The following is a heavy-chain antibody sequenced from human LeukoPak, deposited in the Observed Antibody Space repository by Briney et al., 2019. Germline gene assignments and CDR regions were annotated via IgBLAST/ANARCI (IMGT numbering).Heavy chain of an antibody. CDR3: TRSPHVLRFLGNWFDP. Sequence: GGSLRLSCTASGFTFGDYAMSWFRQAPGKGLEWVGFIRSKAYGGATEYAASVKGRFTISRDDSKSIAYLQMNSLKTEDTAVYYCTRSPHVLRFLGNWFDPWGQGTLVTVSS. J-gene: IGHJ5*02. D-gene: IGHD3-3*01. V-gene: IGHV3-49*03. CDR1: GFTFGDYA. CDR2: IRSKAYGGAT.